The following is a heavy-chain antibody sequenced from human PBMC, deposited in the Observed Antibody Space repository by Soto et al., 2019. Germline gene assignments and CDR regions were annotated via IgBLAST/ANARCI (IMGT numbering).Heavy chain of an antibody. CDR1: GYSITSGVYY. CDR3: ARMYSSGSGWFHP. V-gene: IGHV4-31*03. CDR2: FYSSGSI. Sequence: PSETLSLTCFVSGYSITSGVYYWSWIRHHPGKGLEWIGSFYSSGSIIYNPSLRSRVSISGDTSSNQFSMSLTSVTAADTARYYCARMYSSGSGWFHPWGQGTLVTAPQ. J-gene: IGHJ5*02. D-gene: IGHD6-19*01.